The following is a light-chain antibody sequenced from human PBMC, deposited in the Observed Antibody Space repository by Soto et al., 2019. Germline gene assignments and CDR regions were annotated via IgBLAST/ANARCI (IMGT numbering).Light chain of an antibody. Sequence: DIQMTQSPSSLSASVRDRVSITCRASQSISRYLHWYQQKPGEAPKVLIYAASSLQSGVPSRFSGSGYGTDFTRTISSLQPEDFATYYCQQSFNRPWTFGQGTKVDIK. J-gene: IGKJ1*01. CDR1: QSISRY. V-gene: IGKV1-39*01. CDR2: AAS. CDR3: QQSFNRPWT.